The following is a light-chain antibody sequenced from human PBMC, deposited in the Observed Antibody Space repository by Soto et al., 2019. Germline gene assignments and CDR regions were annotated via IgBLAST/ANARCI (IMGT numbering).Light chain of an antibody. CDR2: GAS. J-gene: IGKJ2*01. V-gene: IGKV3-20*01. Sequence: EIVLTQSPGTLSLSPGERATLSCRASQSVSSSYLAWYQQKPGQAPRLIIYGASDRATGIPDRFSGSGSGTDFTLTISRREHEDFAVYYCKQYGRSPYTFGQGTKLEIK. CDR1: QSVSSSY. CDR3: KQYGRSPYT.